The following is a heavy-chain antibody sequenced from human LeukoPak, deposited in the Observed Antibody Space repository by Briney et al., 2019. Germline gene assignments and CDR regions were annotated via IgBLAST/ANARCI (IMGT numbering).Heavy chain of an antibody. CDR2: INYYGTTT. D-gene: IGHD2-15*01. V-gene: IGHV3-74*03. CDR1: GFTFTNHW. J-gene: IGHJ4*02. CDR3: ARDAAGLDY. Sequence: GSLRLSCAASGFTFTNHWMHWVRQAPGKGLVWVSRINYYGTTTMYADSVKGRFTISRDNAKNTLYPQMNSLRAEDTAVYYCARDAAGLDYWGQGTLVTVSS.